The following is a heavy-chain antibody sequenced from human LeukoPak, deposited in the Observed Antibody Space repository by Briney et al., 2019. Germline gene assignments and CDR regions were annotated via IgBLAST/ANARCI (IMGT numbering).Heavy chain of an antibody. CDR2: IKQDGSEI. J-gene: IGHJ4*02. CDR1: GFTFSSYW. V-gene: IGHV3-7*01. CDR3: AGHGGSGSYAMGWSFDY. Sequence: GGSLRLSCAASGFTFSSYWMTWVRQAPGKGLEWVANIKQDGSEIYYVDSVKGRFTISRDNAKNSLYLQMNSLRAEDTAVYYCAGHGGSGSYAMGWSFDYWGQGTLVTVSS. D-gene: IGHD3-10*01.